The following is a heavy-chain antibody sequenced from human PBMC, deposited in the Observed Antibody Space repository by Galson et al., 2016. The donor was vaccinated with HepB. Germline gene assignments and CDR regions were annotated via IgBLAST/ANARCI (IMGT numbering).Heavy chain of an antibody. CDR3: AMDADAWVRLDH. CDR2: ISGSGVT. CDR1: GDSINTYS. Sequence: SETLSPTCIVSGDSINTYSWSWIRQSPGKGLEWMGYISGSGVTSYNPSLKSRVTTSVDKSKNQFSLKLTSVTAADTAMYYCAMDADAWVRLDHWGQGALVTVSS. D-gene: IGHD1-26*01. J-gene: IGHJ5*02. V-gene: IGHV4-59*01.